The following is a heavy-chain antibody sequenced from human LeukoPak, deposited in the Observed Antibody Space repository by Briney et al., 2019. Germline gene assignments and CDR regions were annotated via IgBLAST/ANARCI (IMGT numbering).Heavy chain of an antibody. Sequence: ASVKVSCKASGYTFTSYGISWVRQAPGQGLEWMGWISAYNDNTNYAQKLQGRVSMTTDTSTSTAYMELRSLRSDDTAVYFCARSHTFSWELPTPLGGAAFDVWGQGTMVTVSS. J-gene: IGHJ3*01. V-gene: IGHV1-18*01. CDR1: GYTFTSYG. CDR3: ARSHTFSWELPTPLGGAAFDV. CDR2: ISAYNDNT. D-gene: IGHD1-26*01.